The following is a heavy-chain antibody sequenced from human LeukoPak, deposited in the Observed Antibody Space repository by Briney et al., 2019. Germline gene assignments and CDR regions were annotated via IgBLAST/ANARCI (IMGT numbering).Heavy chain of an antibody. V-gene: IGHV3-7*03. CDR3: ARVELRYFDWSRYFDY. J-gene: IGHJ4*02. D-gene: IGHD3-9*01. Sequence: GGSLRLSCAASGFTFSSYWMSWVRQAPGKGLEWVANIKQDGSEKYYVDSVKGRFTISRDNATNSLYLQMNSLRAEDTAVYYCARVELRYFDWSRYFDYWGQGTLVTVSS. CDR2: IKQDGSEK. CDR1: GFTFSSYW.